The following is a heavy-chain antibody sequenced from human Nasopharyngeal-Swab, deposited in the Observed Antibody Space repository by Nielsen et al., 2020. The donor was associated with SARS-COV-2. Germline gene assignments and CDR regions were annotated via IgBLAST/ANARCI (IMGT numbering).Heavy chain of an antibody. D-gene: IGHD6-13*01. CDR1: GFTFSSYG. V-gene: IGHV3-33*01. CDR3: VRDLGGAAAGTDY. Sequence: GGSLRLSCAASGFTFSSYGMHWVRQAPGKGLEWVVVIWYDGSNKYYADSVKGRFTISRDNSKNTLYLQMNSLRAEDTAVYYCVRDLGGAAAGTDYWGQGTLVTVSS. J-gene: IGHJ4*02. CDR2: IWYDGSNK.